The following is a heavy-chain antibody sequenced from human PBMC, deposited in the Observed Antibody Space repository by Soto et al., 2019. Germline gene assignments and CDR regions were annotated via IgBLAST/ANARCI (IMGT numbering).Heavy chain of an antibody. J-gene: IGHJ6*02. CDR3: ARGTVGATIYYYYGTDV. CDR1: GYTFTSYY. D-gene: IGHD1-26*01. Sequence: ASVKVSSKASGYTFTSYYMHWVRHSPGQGLEWMGIINPSGGSTSYAQKFQGRVTMTRDTSTSTVYMELSSLRSEDTAVYYCARGTVGATIYYYYGTDVWGQGNTVTVT. CDR2: INPSGGST. V-gene: IGHV1-46*01.